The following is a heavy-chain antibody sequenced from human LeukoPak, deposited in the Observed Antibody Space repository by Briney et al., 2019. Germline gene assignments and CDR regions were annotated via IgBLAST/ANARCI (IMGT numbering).Heavy chain of an antibody. Sequence: SVKVSCKASGGTFSSYAISWVRQAPGQGLEWMGGVIPIFGTANYAQKFQGRVTITTDESTSTAYMELRSLRSDDTALYYCARDSYCGGDCYSGRNFDYWGQGTLVTVSS. D-gene: IGHD2-21*01. CDR2: VIPIFGTA. CDR1: GGTFSSYA. V-gene: IGHV1-69*05. CDR3: ARDSYCGGDCYSGRNFDY. J-gene: IGHJ4*02.